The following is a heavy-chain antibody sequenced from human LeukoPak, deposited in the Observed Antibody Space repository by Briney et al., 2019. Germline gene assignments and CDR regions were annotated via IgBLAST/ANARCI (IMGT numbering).Heavy chain of an antibody. Sequence: GESLQISCKGSGYRFTNYWIAWVRQMPGKGLEWMGVVYPADSDTRYSPSFQGQVSISADKSMNTAYLQWSVLKASDTAMYYCARGSGSYLDYWGQGTLVTVSS. V-gene: IGHV5-51*01. J-gene: IGHJ4*02. D-gene: IGHD1-26*01. CDR3: ARGSGSYLDY. CDR2: VYPADSDT. CDR1: GYRFTNYW.